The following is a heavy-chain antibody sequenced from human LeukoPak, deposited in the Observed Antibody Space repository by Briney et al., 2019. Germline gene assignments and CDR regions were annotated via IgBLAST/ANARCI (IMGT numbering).Heavy chain of an antibody. CDR2: INHSGST. D-gene: IGHD3-16*02. V-gene: IGHV4-34*01. Sequence: GSLRLSCAASGFTFSNAWMSWIRQPPGKGLEWIGEINHSGSTNYNSSLKSRVTISVDTSKNQFSLKLSSVTAADTAVYYCARGEYDYVWGSYRYPAFDYWGQGTLVTVSS. CDR1: GFTFSNAW. CDR3: ARGEYDYVWGSYRYPAFDY. J-gene: IGHJ4*02.